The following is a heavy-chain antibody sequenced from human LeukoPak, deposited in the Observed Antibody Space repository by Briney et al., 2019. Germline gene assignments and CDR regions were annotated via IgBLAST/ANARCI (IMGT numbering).Heavy chain of an antibody. J-gene: IGHJ4*02. V-gene: IGHV3-7*01. CDR2: IKDDGSAQ. D-gene: IGHD3-16*02. CDR1: GFTFGAYW. Sequence: GGSLRLSCAASGFTFGAYWMSWFRQAPGKGPEWVASIKDDGSAQFYVDSLEGRFTISRDNAKNTLYLQMDTMRVEDTAVYYCARHIVGEQNFDCWSQGTPVTVSS. CDR3: ARHIVGEQNFDC.